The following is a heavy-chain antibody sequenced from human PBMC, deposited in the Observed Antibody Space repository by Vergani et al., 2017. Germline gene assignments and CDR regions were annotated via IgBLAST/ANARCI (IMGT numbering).Heavy chain of an antibody. J-gene: IGHJ6*02. V-gene: IGHV3-53*04. CDR2: IYSGGST. CDR1: GFTVSSNY. Sequence: VRLVESGGGVVQPGRSLRLSCAASGFTVSSNYMSWVRQAPGKGLEWVSVIYSGGSTYYADSGKGRFTISRHNSKNTLYLQMNSLRAEDTAVYYCARDRVDIVATTTYYYYYYGMDVWGQGTTVTVSS. D-gene: IGHD5-12*01. CDR3: ARDRVDIVATTTYYYYYYGMDV.